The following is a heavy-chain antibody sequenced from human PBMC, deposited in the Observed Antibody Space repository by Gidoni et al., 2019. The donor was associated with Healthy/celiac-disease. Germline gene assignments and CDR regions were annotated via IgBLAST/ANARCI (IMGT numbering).Heavy chain of an antibody. Sequence: QVQLVESGGGLVKPGGSLRLSCAASGFTFSAYYMSWIGKAPGKGLEWVSYISSSSSYTNYADSVKGRFTISRDNAKNSLYLQMNSLRAEDTAVYYCARDVHNYDAFDYWGQGTLVTVSS. J-gene: IGHJ4*02. CDR2: ISSSSSYT. CDR3: ARDVHNYDAFDY. V-gene: IGHV3-11*06. CDR1: GFTFSAYY. D-gene: IGHD1-1*01.